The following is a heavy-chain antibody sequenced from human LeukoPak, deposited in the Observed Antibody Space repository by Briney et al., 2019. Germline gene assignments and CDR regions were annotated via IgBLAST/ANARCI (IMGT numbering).Heavy chain of an antibody. Sequence: ASVKVSCKASGYTFTRYYLHWVRQAPGQGLEWMGIINPSGGRTNNAQQFQGRVTMTRDTSTSTVYMQLSSLRSEDTAVYYCARGSLGSGMGGGGYWGQGTLVTVSS. CDR1: GYTFTRYY. V-gene: IGHV1-46*01. CDR3: ARGSLGSGMGGGGY. J-gene: IGHJ4*02. CDR2: INPSGGRT. D-gene: IGHD3-10*01.